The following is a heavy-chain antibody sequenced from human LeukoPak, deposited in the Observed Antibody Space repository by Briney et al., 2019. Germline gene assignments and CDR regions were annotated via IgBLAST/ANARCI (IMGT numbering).Heavy chain of an antibody. CDR2: ISYDGSTK. Sequence: PAGSLRLSCEASGFTFSNFGMHWVRQAPGKGLEWVAIISYDGSTKYYADSVKGRFSISRDNSKNTLYLQMNSLRVEDTAVYYCATPPTAYTSGSLGYWGQGTLVTVSS. D-gene: IGHD3-22*01. V-gene: IGHV3-30*03. J-gene: IGHJ4*02. CDR3: ATPPTAYTSGSLGY. CDR1: GFTFSNFG.